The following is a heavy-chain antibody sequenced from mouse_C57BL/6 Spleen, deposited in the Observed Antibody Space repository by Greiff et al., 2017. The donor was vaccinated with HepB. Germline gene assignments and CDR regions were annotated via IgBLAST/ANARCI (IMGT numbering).Heavy chain of an antibody. D-gene: IGHD2-10*01. CDR1: GYTFTSYW. Sequence: ESGAELVKPGASVKMSCKASGYTFTSYWITWVKQRPGQGLEWIGDIYPGSGSTNYNEKFQSKATLTVDTSSSTAYMQLSSLTSEDSAVYYCARKRKNPYYASMDYWGQGTSVTVSS. J-gene: IGHJ4*01. V-gene: IGHV1-55*01. CDR2: IYPGSGST. CDR3: ARKRKNPYYASMDY.